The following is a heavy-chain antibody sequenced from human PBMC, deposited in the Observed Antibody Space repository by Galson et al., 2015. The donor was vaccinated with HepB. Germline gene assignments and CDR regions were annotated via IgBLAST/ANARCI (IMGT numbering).Heavy chain of an antibody. CDR2: INPSGST. D-gene: IGHD6-25*01. CDR3: ARGGSRAAGVPL. CDR1: GGSFSGYY. J-gene: IGHJ6*02. V-gene: IGHV4-34*01. Sequence: ETLSLTCAVYGGSFSGYYWNWIRHPPGKGLEWIGEINPSGSTNYNPSLKSRVTISADTSKNQFSLKLSSVIAADTAVYYCARGGSRAAGVPLWGQGTTVTVSS.